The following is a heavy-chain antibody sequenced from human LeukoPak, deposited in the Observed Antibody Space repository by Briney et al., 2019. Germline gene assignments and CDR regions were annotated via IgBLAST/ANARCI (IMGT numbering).Heavy chain of an antibody. V-gene: IGHV1-69*05. D-gene: IGHD6-13*01. Sequence: ASVKVSCKASGGTFISYAISWVRQAPGQGLEWMGRIIPIFGTANYAQKFQGRVTITTDESTSTAYMGLSSLRSEDTAVYYCARGQDWAAAGTGYYFDYWGQGTLVTVSS. CDR3: ARGQDWAAAGTGYYFDY. CDR1: GGTFISYA. CDR2: IIPIFGTA. J-gene: IGHJ4*02.